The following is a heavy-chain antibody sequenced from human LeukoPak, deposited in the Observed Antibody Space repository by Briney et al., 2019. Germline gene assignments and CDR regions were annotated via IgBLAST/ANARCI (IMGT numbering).Heavy chain of an antibody. Sequence: SETLSLTCAVYGGSFSGYYWSWIRQPPGKGLEWIGEINHSGSTNYNPSLKSRVTISVDTSKNQFSLKLSSVTAADTAVYYCARVSRARGIVDYWGQGTLVTVSS. V-gene: IGHV4-34*01. J-gene: IGHJ4*02. D-gene: IGHD1-26*01. CDR1: GGSFSGYY. CDR2: INHSGST. CDR3: ARVSRARGIVDY.